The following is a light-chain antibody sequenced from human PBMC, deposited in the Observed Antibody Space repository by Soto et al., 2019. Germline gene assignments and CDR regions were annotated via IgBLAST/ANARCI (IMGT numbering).Light chain of an antibody. CDR1: SSHLGRNT. J-gene: IGLJ2*01. CDR2: SNN. CDR3: AAWDDSLNGPDVV. Sequence: QSVLTQPPSASGTPGPRVTLSCSGSSSHLGRNTVNWYQQLPGTAPKLLIYSNNQRPSGVPDRFSGSKSGTSASLAISGLQSEDEADYYCAAWDDSLNGPDVVFGGGTKLTVL. V-gene: IGLV1-44*01.